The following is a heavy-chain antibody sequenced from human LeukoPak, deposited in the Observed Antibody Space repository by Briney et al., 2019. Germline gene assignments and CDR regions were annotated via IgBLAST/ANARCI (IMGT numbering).Heavy chain of an antibody. Sequence: GGSLRLSCAASGFIFSNAWMNWVRQAPGKGLEWVGRIKSKSDGGTTDYAAPMKGRFTISRDDSKNTLYLQMNSLSTEDTAVYYCTTGYLGSRATVVNYDLGAFDIWGQGTMVTVSS. CDR2: IKSKSDGGTT. D-gene: IGHD4-23*01. CDR3: TTGYLGSRATVVNYDLGAFDI. V-gene: IGHV3-15*07. J-gene: IGHJ3*02. CDR1: GFIFSNAW.